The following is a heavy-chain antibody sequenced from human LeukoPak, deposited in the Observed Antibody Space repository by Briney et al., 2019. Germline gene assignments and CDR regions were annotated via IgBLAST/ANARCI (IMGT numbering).Heavy chain of an antibody. V-gene: IGHV4-4*07. J-gene: IGHJ4*02. CDR3: ARESQSTSPGRESAF. CDR2: IYTSGNT. Sequence: SETLSLTCTVSGGSISNYFWSWIRQPAGKGLEWIGRIYTSGNTNYNPSLKSRVTMSVDTSKNQFSLNLTSVTAAGTAVYYCARESQSTSPGRESAFWGQGTLVTVSS. D-gene: IGHD2-2*01. CDR1: GGSISNYF.